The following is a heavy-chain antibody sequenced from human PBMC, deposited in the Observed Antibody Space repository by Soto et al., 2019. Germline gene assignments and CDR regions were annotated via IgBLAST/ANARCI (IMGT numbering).Heavy chain of an antibody. Sequence: QVQLVQSGAEVKKPGSSVKVSCKASGGTFSSYAISWVRQAPGQGLEWMGGIIPIFGTANYAQKFQGRVTITADESTSTAFMELSSLRSEDTAVYYCARDFPNYGSGSYWYWGQGTLVTVSS. D-gene: IGHD3-10*01. V-gene: IGHV1-69*01. CDR1: GGTFSSYA. CDR2: IIPIFGTA. J-gene: IGHJ4*02. CDR3: ARDFPNYGSGSYWY.